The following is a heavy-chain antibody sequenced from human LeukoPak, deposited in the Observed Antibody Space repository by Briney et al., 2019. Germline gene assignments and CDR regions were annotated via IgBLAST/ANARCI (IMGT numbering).Heavy chain of an antibody. D-gene: IGHD6-6*01. CDR2: INHSGST. CDR1: GGSFSGYY. J-gene: IGHJ4*02. Sequence: SETLSLTCAVYGGSFSGYYWSWIRQPPGKGLEWIGEINHSGSTNYNPSLKSRVTISVDTSRNQFSLKLSSVTAADTAVYYCARGPEYSSSSGDYRGQGTLVTVSS. V-gene: IGHV4-34*01. CDR3: ARGPEYSSSSGDY.